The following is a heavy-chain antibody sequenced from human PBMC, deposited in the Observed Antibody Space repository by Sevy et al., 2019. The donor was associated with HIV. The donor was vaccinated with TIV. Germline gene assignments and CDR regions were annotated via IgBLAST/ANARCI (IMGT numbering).Heavy chain of an antibody. CDR2: IIPIFGTA. J-gene: IGHJ4*02. V-gene: IGHV1-69*06. CDR1: GGTFSSYA. D-gene: IGHD2-15*01. Sequence: ASVKVSCKASGGTFSSYAISWVRQAPGQGLEWMGGIIPIFGTANYAQKFQGTVTITADKSTSTAYMELSSLRSEDTAVYYCARVRDCSGGSCYSAYFDYWGQGTLVTVSS. CDR3: ARVRDCSGGSCYSAYFDY.